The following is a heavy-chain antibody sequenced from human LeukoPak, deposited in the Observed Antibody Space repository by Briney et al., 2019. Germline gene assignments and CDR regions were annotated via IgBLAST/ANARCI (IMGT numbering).Heavy chain of an antibody. J-gene: IGHJ4*02. CDR2: IYYSGST. CDR3: ARVFEGLGYYFDY. D-gene: IGHD3-10*02. Sequence: PSETLSLTCTVSGGSISSYYWSWIRQPPGKGLEWIGYIYYSGSTNYNPSLKSRVTISVDTSKNQFSLELSSVTAADTAVYYCARVFEGLGYYFDYWGQGTLVTVSS. CDR1: GGSISSYY. V-gene: IGHV4-59*01.